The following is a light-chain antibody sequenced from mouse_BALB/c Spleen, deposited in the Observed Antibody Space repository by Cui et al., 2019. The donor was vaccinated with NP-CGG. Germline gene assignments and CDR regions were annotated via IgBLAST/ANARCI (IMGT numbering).Light chain of an antibody. Sequence: AVVTSESALPTSPGETVTLTCRSSTGAVTTSNYANWVQEKPDHLFTGLIGGTNNRAPGVPARFSGSLIGDKAALTITGAQTEDEAIYFCALWYSNHWVFGGGTKLTVL. CDR3: ALWYSNHWV. J-gene: IGLJ1*01. CDR1: TGAVTTSNY. CDR2: GTN. V-gene: IGLV1*01.